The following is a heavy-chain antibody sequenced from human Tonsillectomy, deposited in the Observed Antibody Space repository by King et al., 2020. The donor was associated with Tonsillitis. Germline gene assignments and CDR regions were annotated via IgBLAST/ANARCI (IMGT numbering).Heavy chain of an antibody. CDR1: GDSISSYY. CDR3: ARHPRYGGIPGWFDP. V-gene: IGHV4-59*08. J-gene: IGHJ5*02. D-gene: IGHD4-23*01. CDR2: IYYSGST. Sequence: VQLQESGPGLVKPSETLSLTCTVSGDSISSYYWSWIRQTPGKGLEWIAYIYYSGSTNSNPSLKSRVTISVDMSKNQLSLKLNSVTAVDTAVYFCARHPRYGGIPGWFDPWGQGTLVTVSS.